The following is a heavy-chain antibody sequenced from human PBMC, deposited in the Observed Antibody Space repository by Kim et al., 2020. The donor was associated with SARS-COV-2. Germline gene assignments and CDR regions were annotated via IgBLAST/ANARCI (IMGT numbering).Heavy chain of an antibody. CDR1: GGSISSYY. CDR2: IYYSGST. CDR3: ARAPAYYYGSGSYFGYFDY. J-gene: IGHJ4*02. V-gene: IGHV4-59*01. Sequence: SETLSLTCTVSGGSISSYYWSWIRQPPGKGLEWIGHIYYSGSTNYNPSLKSRVTISVDTSKNQFSLNLSSVTAADTAVYYCARAPAYYYGSGSYFGYFDYWGQGTLFTVSS. D-gene: IGHD3-10*01.